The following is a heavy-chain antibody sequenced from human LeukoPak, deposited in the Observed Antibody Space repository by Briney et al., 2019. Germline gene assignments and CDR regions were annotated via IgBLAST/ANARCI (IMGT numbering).Heavy chain of an antibody. CDR1: GGSISSYY. CDR3: ARHPYWRYYFDY. J-gene: IGHJ4*02. Sequence: SETLSLTCTVSGGSISSYYWSWIRQPPGKGLEWIGYIYYSGSTNYNPSLKSRVTISVDTSKNQFSLKLSSVTAADTAVYYCARHPYWRYYFDYWGQGTLVTVSS. V-gene: IGHV4-59*08. CDR2: IYYSGST. D-gene: IGHD2-8*02.